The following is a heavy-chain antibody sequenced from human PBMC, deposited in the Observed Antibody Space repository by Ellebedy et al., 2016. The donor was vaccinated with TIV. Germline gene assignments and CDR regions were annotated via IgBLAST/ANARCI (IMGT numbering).Heavy chain of an antibody. V-gene: IGHV3-21*01. CDR3: VRGASGSSVAGLNS. CDR1: GFPFSSFT. J-gene: IGHJ5*02. CDR2: ISSTSAYI. D-gene: IGHD6-19*01. Sequence: PGGSLRLSCSTSGFPFSSFTMHWVRQAPGRGLEWVASISSTSAYIHYADSLKGRSTIPRHTAKNSLHPHLHSLTVGDTAVYYCVRGASGSSVAGLNSWGQGTLVTVSS.